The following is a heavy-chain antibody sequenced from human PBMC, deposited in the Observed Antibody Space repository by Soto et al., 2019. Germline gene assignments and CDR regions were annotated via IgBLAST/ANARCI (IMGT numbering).Heavy chain of an antibody. Sequence: QVQLQESGPGLVKPSETLSLICAGSGVSINSYYWSWIRQPPGKALEWIGYIYYSGTTNYNPSLKSRVTISVDPSKNQFSLRLSSVTAAATAVYYCARAGGRYAITAYDVWGPGTLVTVSS. V-gene: IGHV4-59*01. CDR3: ARAGGRYAITAYDV. J-gene: IGHJ3*01. CDR2: IYYSGTT. CDR1: GVSINSYY. D-gene: IGHD1-26*01.